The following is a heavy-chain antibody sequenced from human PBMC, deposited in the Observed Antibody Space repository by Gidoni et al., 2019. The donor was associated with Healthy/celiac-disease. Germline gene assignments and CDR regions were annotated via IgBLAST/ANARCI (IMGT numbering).Heavy chain of an antibody. CDR1: GFTFDDYA. J-gene: IGHJ3*02. CDR3: AKDISYDILTGYYRDDAFDI. CDR2: ISWNSGSI. V-gene: IGHV3-9*01. D-gene: IGHD3-9*01. Sequence: EVQLVESGGGLVQPGRSLRLSCAASGFTFDDYAMHWVRQAPGKGLEWVSGISWNSGSIGYADSVKGRFTISRDNAKNSLYLQMNSLRAEDTALYYCAKDISYDILTGYYRDDAFDIWGQGTMVTVSS.